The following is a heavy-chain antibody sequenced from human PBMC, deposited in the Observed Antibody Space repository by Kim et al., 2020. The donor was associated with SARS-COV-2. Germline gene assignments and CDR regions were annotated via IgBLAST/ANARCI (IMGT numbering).Heavy chain of an antibody. J-gene: IGHJ5*02. CDR1: GYSISSGYY. CDR2: IYHSGST. D-gene: IGHD3-22*01. CDR3: ARQYYYDSSGHLGWFDP. Sequence: SETLSLTCTVSGYSISSGYYWGWIRQPPGKGLEWIGSIYHSGSTYYNPSLKSRVTISVDTSKNQFSLKLSSVTAADTAVYYCARQYYYDSSGHLGWFDPWGQGTLVTVSS. V-gene: IGHV4-38-2*02.